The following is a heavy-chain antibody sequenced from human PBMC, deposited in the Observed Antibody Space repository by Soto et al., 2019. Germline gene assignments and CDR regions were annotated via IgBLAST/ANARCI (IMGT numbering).Heavy chain of an antibody. Sequence: PSETLSLTCTVSGDSLSSGGYYWSWIRQHPGKGLEWIGYISYSGSTYYNPSLKSRVTISEDMSKNQFSLKLSSVTAADTAVYFCARAIFGVVSVDYWGQGTLVTVSS. D-gene: IGHD3-3*01. CDR3: ARAIFGVVSVDY. V-gene: IGHV4-31*03. CDR1: GDSLSSGGYY. J-gene: IGHJ4*02. CDR2: ISYSGST.